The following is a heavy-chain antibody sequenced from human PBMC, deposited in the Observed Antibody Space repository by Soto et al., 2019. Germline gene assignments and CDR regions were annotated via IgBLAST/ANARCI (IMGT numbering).Heavy chain of an antibody. J-gene: IGHJ4*02. CDR2: IKQDGSDK. D-gene: IGHD1-7*01. CDR1: GFTFSSYL. V-gene: IGHV3-7*03. CDR3: ARPRTGTTSGYFDY. Sequence: GGSLRRSCAASGFTFSSYLMSWVRQAPGKGLEWVANIKQDGSDKYYVDSVKGRFTISRDNAKNSLYLQMNSLRAEDTAVYYCARPRTGTTSGYFDYWGQGTLVTVSS.